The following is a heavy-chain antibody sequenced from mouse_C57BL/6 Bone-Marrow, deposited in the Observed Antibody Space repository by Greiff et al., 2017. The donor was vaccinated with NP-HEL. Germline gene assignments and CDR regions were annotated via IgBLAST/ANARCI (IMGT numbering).Heavy chain of an antibody. CDR2: IDPENGDT. J-gene: IGHJ4*01. D-gene: IGHD2-5*01. CDR1: GFNIKDDY. CDR3: TTEAYYSNYDAMDY. Sequence: EVKLMESGAELVRPGASVKLSCTASGFNIKDDYMHWVKQRPEQGLEWIGWIDPENGDTEYASKFQGKATITADTSSNTAYLQLSSLTSEDTAVYYCTTEAYYSNYDAMDYWGQGTSVTVSS. V-gene: IGHV14-4*01.